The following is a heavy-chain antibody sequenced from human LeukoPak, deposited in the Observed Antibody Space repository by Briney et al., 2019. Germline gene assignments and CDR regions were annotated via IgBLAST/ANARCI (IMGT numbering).Heavy chain of an antibody. CDR3: VSFYETY. J-gene: IGHJ4*02. D-gene: IGHD2/OR15-2a*01. Sequence: GGSPRLSCAASGNYWMHWVRQAPGKGLVWVSHINSDGSWTSYADSVKGRFTISKDNAKNTVYLQMNSLRAEDTAVYHCVSFYETYWGRGTLVTVSS. CDR2: INSDGSWT. CDR1: GNYW. V-gene: IGHV3-74*01.